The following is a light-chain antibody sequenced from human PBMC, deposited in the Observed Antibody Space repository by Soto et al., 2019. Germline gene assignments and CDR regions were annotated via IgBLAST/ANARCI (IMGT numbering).Light chain of an antibody. J-gene: IGKJ4*01. CDR2: DAS. CDR3: HQRSNWTLT. V-gene: IGKV3-11*01. CDR1: QSISRS. Sequence: EIVLTQSPATLSLSPGERATLSCRASQSISRSLAWYQQKRGQAPRLLIYDASNRATGIPARFSGSGSGTDFTLTISSLEPEDFAVYYCHQRSNWTLTFGGGTKVEIK.